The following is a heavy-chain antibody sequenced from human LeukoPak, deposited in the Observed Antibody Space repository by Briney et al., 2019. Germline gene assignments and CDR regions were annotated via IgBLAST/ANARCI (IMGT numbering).Heavy chain of an antibody. V-gene: IGHV3-9*01. J-gene: IGHJ4*02. Sequence: GGSLRLSCVVSGFSFDDFAMHWVRQAPGKGLEWVSGISWNSASMGYADSVKGRFTISRDNAKKSLYLQMNSLRTEDTAFYYCARGPLATWAAIDSWGQGTLVTVSS. CDR3: ARGPLATWAAIDS. CDR2: ISWNSASM. D-gene: IGHD5-12*01. CDR1: GFSFDDFA.